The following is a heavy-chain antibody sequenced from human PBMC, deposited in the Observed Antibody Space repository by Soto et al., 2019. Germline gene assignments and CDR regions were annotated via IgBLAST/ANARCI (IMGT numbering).Heavy chain of an antibody. J-gene: IGHJ3*02. CDR1: RFTFSNSA. D-gene: IGHD3-16*01. CDR3: AKALGSLDPFDI. Sequence: EVQLVESGGDLVQPGGSLRLSCTTSRFTFSNSAMSWVRQAPGKGLEWVSTIKSSDGGAYYGDSVKGRFTISRDNPKNTLYPQMNSLRAEDTAVYYCAKALGSLDPFDIWGQGTMVTVSS. CDR2: IKSSDGGA. V-gene: IGHV3-23*04.